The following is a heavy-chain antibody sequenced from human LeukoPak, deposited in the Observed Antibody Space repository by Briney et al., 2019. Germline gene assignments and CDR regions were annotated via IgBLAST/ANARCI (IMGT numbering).Heavy chain of an antibody. CDR2: INHSGST. J-gene: IGHJ5*02. Sequence: SETLSLTCAVYGGSFSGYYWSWIRQPPGKGLEWIGEINHSGSTNYNPSLKSRVTISVDTSKNQFSLKLSSVTAADTAVYYCARGISIIGTIFGVDIENWFDPWGQGTLVTVSS. CDR1: GGSFSGYY. D-gene: IGHD3-3*01. CDR3: ARGISIIGTIFGVDIENWFDP. V-gene: IGHV4-34*01.